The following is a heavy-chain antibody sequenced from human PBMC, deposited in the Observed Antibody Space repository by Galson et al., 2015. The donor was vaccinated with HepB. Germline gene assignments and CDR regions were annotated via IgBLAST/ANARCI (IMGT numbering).Heavy chain of an antibody. CDR2: VSGSGGST. CDR1: GFTFSIYT. CDR3: AKDLGLGSGY. J-gene: IGHJ1*01. Sequence: SLRLSCAASGFTFSIYTMSWVRQPPAKGLEWVSSVSGSGGSTYYADSVKGRFTISRDKSENTLFLQMNSLRAEDTAVYYCAKDLGLGSGYWGQGTLVTVSS. D-gene: IGHD3-3*01. V-gene: IGHV3-23*01.